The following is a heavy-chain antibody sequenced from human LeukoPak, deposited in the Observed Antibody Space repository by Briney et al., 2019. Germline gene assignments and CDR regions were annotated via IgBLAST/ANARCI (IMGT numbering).Heavy chain of an antibody. V-gene: IGHV1-2*02. D-gene: IGHD5-24*01. J-gene: IGHJ5*02. CDR1: GYTFTGYY. CDR3: ARAGMAAKNWFDP. Sequence: GASVKVSCKASGYTFTGYYIHWVRQAPGQGLEWMGWINPNSGGTNYAQKFQGRVTMTRDTSISTAYMELSRLRSDDTAVYYCARAGMAAKNWFDPWGQGTLVTVSS. CDR2: INPNSGGT.